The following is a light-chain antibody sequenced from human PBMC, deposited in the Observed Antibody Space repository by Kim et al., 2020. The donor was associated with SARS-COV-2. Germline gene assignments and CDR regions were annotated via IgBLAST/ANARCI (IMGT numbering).Light chain of an antibody. CDR1: QSVSSN. CDR3: QQYNNWPPRIT. V-gene: IGKV3-15*01. CDR2: GAS. J-gene: IGKJ3*01. Sequence: PGERAPLSCRASQSVSSNLASYQQKPGQAPRLLIYGASTRATGIPARFSGSGSGTEFTLTISSLQSEDFAVYYCQQYNNWPPRITFGPGTKVDIK.